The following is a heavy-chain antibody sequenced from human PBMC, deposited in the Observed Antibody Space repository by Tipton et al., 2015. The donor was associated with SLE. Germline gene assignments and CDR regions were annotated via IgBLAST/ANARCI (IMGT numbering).Heavy chain of an antibody. CDR3: ARRGDYSSSWYVAFYYYMDV. J-gene: IGHJ6*03. CDR2: T. D-gene: IGHD6-13*01. Sequence: TSYNPSLKGRATISVDTSKNQFSLKLNSVTAADTAVYYCARRGDYSSSWYVAFYYYMDVWGKGTAVTVSS. V-gene: IGHV4-34*13.